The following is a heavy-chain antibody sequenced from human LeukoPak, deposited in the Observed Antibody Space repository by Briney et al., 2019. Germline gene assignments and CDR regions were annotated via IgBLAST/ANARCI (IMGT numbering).Heavy chain of an antibody. CDR2: IYYSGST. J-gene: IGHJ4*02. Sequence: GSLRLSCAASGFTFSSYAMSWVRQPPGKGLEWIGSIYYSGSTYYNPSLKSRVTISVDTSKNQFSLKLSSVTAADTAVYYCARLHSGSFRSFDYWGQGTLVTVSS. CDR1: GFTFSSYA. CDR3: ARLHSGSFRSFDY. D-gene: IGHD1-26*01. V-gene: IGHV4-39*01.